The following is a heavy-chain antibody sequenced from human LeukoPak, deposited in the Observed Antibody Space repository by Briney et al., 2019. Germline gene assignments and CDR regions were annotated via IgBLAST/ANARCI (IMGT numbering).Heavy chain of an antibody. J-gene: IGHJ6*03. D-gene: IGHD3-16*01. CDR3: ARVARPGGIPEYYYYYYMDV. CDR2: ISAYNGNT. CDR1: GYTFTSYG. Sequence: ASVKVSCKASGYTFTSYGISWVRQAPGQGLEWMGWISAYNGNTNYAQKLQGRVTMTTDTSTSTAYMELRSLRSDDTAVYYCARVARPGGIPEYYYYYYMDVWGKGTTVTVSS. V-gene: IGHV1-18*01.